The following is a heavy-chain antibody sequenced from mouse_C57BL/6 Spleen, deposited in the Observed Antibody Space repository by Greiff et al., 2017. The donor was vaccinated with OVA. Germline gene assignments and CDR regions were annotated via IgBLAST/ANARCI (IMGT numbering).Heavy chain of an antibody. Sequence: VQLQQSGPELVKPGASVKISCKASGYTFTDYYMNWVKQSHGKSLEWIGDFNPNNGGTSYHSTFKGTSTFTVDKSSSTAYMELRSLTSEDAAVYYCARRKFGSYAMDDRGQGTSVTVAT. J-gene: IGHJ4*01. CDR2: FNPNNGGT. V-gene: IGHV1-26*01. CDR1: GYTFTDYY. CDR3: ARRKFGSYAMDD.